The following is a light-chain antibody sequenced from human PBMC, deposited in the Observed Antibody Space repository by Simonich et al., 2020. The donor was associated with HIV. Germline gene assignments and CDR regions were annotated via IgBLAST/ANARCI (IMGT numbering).Light chain of an antibody. Sequence: EILMTQSPATLSVSPGERATLSCRASQSVASNLAWYQQKPGQAPRLLIYGASSRATGIPYRFSGSGSGTDFTLTISSLDPGDFAVYYCQQRSDWPITFGQGTRLEIK. V-gene: IGKV3-11*01. CDR1: QSVASN. J-gene: IGKJ5*01. CDR3: QQRSDWPIT. CDR2: GAS.